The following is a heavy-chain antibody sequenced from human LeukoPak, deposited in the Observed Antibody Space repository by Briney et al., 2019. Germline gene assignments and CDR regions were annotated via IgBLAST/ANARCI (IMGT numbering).Heavy chain of an antibody. V-gene: IGHV3-73*01. Sequence: GGSLRLSCAASGFTFSGSAMHWVRQASGKGLEWVGRIRSKANSYATAYAASVKGRFTISRDDSKNTAYLQMNSLKTEDTAVYYCAKDPRRVPAAYDIRDYWGQGTLVTVSS. D-gene: IGHD2-2*01. CDR1: GFTFSGSA. CDR3: AKDPRRVPAAYDIRDY. CDR2: IRSKANSYAT. J-gene: IGHJ4*02.